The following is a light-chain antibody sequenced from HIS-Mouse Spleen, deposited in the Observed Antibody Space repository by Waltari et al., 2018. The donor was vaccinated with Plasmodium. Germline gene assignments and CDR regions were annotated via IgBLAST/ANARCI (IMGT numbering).Light chain of an antibody. Sequence: EIVMTQSTDTLSVSPGESATLSCKASQSVSSNLDWYQQKPGQAPRLLIYGASTRATGIPARFSGSGSGTEFTLTISSLQSEDFAVYYCQQYNNWSFTFGPGTKVDIK. CDR3: QQYNNWSFT. J-gene: IGKJ3*01. CDR1: QSVSSN. CDR2: GAS. V-gene: IGKV3-15*01.